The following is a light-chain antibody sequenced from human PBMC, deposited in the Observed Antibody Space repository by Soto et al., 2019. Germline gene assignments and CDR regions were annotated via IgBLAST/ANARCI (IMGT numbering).Light chain of an antibody. V-gene: IGLV2-14*01. CDR3: SSYTSSSTVV. Sequence: QSVLTQPASVSGSPGQSITISCTGTSSDVGGYNYVSWYQQHPGKAPKLMIYEVRNRPSGVSNRFSGSKSGNTASLTISGLQADDEADYYCSSYTSSSTVVFGGGTKLTVL. CDR2: EVR. CDR1: SSDVGGYNY. J-gene: IGLJ2*01.